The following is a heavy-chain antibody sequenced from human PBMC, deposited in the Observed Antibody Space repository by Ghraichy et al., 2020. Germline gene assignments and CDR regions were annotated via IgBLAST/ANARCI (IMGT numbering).Heavy chain of an antibody. CDR2: INPNSGGT. CDR1: GYTFTGYY. J-gene: IGHJ4*02. Sequence: ASVKVSCKASGYTFTGYYMHWVRQAPGQGLEWMGWINPNSGGTNYAQKFQGRVTMTRDTSISTAYMELSRLRSDDTAVYYCARDARVRYCTNGVCFPDYWGQGTLVTISS. D-gene: IGHD2-8*01. CDR3: ARDARVRYCTNGVCFPDY. V-gene: IGHV1-2*02.